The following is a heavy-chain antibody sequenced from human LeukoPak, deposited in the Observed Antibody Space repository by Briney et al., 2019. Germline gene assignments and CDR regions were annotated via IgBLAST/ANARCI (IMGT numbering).Heavy chain of an antibody. V-gene: IGHV5-10-1*01. CDR2: IDHSDSYT. CDR1: GYSFTSYW. CDR3: ARELPGIVIATFDY. Sequence: GESLKIFCKGSGYSFTSYWISWERQMPGKGLEWMGMIDHSDSYTTYSPSLQGHVTISADKSISTAYLQWSSVEASDTAMYYCARELPGIVIATFDYWGQGTLVTVSS. D-gene: IGHD2-21*01. J-gene: IGHJ4*02.